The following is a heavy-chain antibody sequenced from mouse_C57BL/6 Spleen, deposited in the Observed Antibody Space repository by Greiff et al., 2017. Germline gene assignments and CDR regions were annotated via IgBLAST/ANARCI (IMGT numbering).Heavy chain of an antibody. CDR3: ARHSNWDPFAY. Sequence: DVMLVESGGDLVKPGGSLKLSCAASGFTFSSYGMSWVRQTPDKRLEWVATISSGGSYTYYPDSVKGRFTISRDNAKNTLYLQMSSLKSEDTAMYYCARHSNWDPFAYWGQGTLGTVSA. J-gene: IGHJ3*01. CDR2: ISSGGSYT. D-gene: IGHD4-1*01. V-gene: IGHV5-6*02. CDR1: GFTFSSYG.